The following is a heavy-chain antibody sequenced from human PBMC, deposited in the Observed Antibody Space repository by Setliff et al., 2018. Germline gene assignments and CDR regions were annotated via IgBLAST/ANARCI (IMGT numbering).Heavy chain of an antibody. J-gene: IGHJ6*03. CDR3: ARGPSGWSSATSRYYFYMDV. D-gene: IGHD6-19*01. CDR2: IIPIRGAA. CDR1: GGTFSNSA. Sequence: SCKAFGGTFSNSAINWVRQAPGQGLEWMGGIIPIRGAADYAQKFQGKVIITADGSTSTAYMELTSLRSDDAAVYYCARGPSGWSSATSRYYFYMDVWGKGTTVTVSS. V-gene: IGHV1-69*01.